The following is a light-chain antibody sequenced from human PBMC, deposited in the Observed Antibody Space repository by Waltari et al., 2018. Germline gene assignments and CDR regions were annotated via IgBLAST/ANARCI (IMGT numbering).Light chain of an antibody. Sequence: QSALTQPASVSGSPGQSITISCTGTSSDVGGYKYVSWYQQHPGKAPQLMIYDVSNRPAGVSNRFAGSKSGNTDSLTIAGLQAEDEADYYCNSYTSSSILEVVFGGGTKLTVL. CDR2: DVS. V-gene: IGLV2-14*03. CDR3: NSYTSSSILEVV. J-gene: IGLJ2*01. CDR1: SSDVGGYKY.